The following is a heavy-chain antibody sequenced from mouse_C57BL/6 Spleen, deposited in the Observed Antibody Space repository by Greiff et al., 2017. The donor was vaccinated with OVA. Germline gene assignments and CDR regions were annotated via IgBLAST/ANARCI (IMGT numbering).Heavy chain of an antibody. J-gene: IGHJ4*01. CDR1: GYTFTSYW. CDR3: AIRYYGGYAMDY. V-gene: IGHV1-74*01. CDR2: IHPSDSDT. D-gene: IGHD1-1*01. Sequence: QVQLKESGAELVKPGASVKVSCKASGYTFTSYWMHWVKQRPGQGLEWIGRIHPSDSDTNYNQKFKGKATLTVDKSSSTAYMQLSSLTSEDSAVYYCAIRYYGGYAMDYWGQGTSVTVSS.